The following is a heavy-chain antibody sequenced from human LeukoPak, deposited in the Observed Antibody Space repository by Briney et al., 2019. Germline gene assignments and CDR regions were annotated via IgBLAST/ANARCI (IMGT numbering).Heavy chain of an antibody. V-gene: IGHV4-59*01. CDR1: SGSISSYY. CDR3: ARATDGVDY. D-gene: IGHD3-10*01. Sequence: SETLSLTCTVSSGSISSYYWSWIRQPPGKGLEWIGYIYYSGSTNYNPSLKSRVTISVDTSKNQFSLKLSSVTAADTAVYYCARATDGVDYWGQGTLVTVSS. J-gene: IGHJ4*02. CDR2: IYYSGST.